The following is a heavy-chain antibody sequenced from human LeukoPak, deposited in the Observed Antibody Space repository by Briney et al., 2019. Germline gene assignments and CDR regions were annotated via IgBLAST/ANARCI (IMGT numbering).Heavy chain of an antibody. CDR3: ARSLSTAGIDF. J-gene: IGHJ4*02. CDR1: GYSISTGHY. V-gene: IGHV4-38-2*01. Sequence: PSETLSLTCAVSGYSISTGHYWGWIRQPPGKGLEWIGSVYHSGTTYYNPSLKSRLTISVDTSNNQFSLNLRSVTAADTAVYYCARSLSTAGIDFWGQGTLVTVSS. CDR2: VYHSGTT. D-gene: IGHD2-2*01.